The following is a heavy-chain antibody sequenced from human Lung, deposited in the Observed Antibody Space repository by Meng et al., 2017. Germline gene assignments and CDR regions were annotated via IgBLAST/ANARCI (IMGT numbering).Heavy chain of an antibody. CDR3: ATRGNPYLNC. CDR2: ISDYNGKT. J-gene: IGHJ4*02. V-gene: IGHV1-18*01. Sequence: GPWGAKVTIPGASVKVPFKATGYTVTGYCISWARQAPGEWLEWIGWISDYNGKTNHAQKVQGRVTMTTDTSTITAYMELRSLGSDDTAVYYSATRGNPYLNCWGQGTLVTVSS. CDR1: GYTVTGYC.